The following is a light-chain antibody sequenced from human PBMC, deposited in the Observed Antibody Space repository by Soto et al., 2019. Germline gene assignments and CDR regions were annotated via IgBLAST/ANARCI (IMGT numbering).Light chain of an antibody. Sequence: DIQKTQSPSTLSASVGDRVTITCRASQSISSWLAWYQQKPGKAPKLLISDAANLESGVPSRFSGSGSGTEFTLTISSLQPDDFATYYCQHYNGYSQAFGQGTKVDIK. CDR1: QSISSW. J-gene: IGKJ1*01. V-gene: IGKV1-5*01. CDR3: QHYNGYSQA. CDR2: DAA.